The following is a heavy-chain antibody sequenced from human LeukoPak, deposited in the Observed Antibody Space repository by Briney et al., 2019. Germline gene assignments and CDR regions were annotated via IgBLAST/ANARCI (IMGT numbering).Heavy chain of an antibody. CDR2: SDGGGSST. CDR1: GFTFSSYA. D-gene: IGHD3-22*01. Sequence: GGSLRLSCAASGFTFSSYAVSWVRQAPGKGLVWVSRSDGGGSSTSYADSVKGRFSISRDNAKSILYLQMNSLRAEDTAVYYCARGPGSSGGAYVGDYWGHGTLVTVSS. V-gene: IGHV3-74*01. J-gene: IGHJ4*01. CDR3: ARGPGSSGGAYVGDY.